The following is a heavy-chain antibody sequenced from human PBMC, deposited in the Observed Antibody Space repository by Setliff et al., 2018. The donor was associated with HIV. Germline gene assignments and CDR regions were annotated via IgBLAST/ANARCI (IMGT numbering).Heavy chain of an antibody. V-gene: IGHV4-34*01. CDR1: GTSLNTYY. D-gene: IGHD3-10*01. CDR2: IDHSGST. Sequence: SETLSLTCAVYGTSLNTYYWTWIRYTPGRGLQWIGQIDHSGSTNYNPSLKSRVTLSVDASKNQFSLKVKSVTAADTATYYCAKKGRYYYGSGVTTDYFDDWGQGAPVTVS. J-gene: IGHJ4*02. CDR3: AKKGRYYYGSGVTTDYFDD.